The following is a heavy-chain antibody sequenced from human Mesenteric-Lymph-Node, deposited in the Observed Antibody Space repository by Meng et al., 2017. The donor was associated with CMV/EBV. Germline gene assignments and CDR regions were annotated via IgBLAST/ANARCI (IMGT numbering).Heavy chain of an antibody. CDR2: IYHSGST. CDR3: ARAIFGVVVYYFDY. CDR1: GDSISSSGYY. Sequence: SETLSLTCTVSGDSISSSGYYWGWIRQPPGKGLEWIGSIYHSGSTYYNPSLKSRVTISVDTSKNQFSLKLSSVTAADTAVYYCARAIFGVVVYYFDYWGQGTLVTVSS. V-gene: IGHV4-39*07. D-gene: IGHD3-3*01. J-gene: IGHJ4*02.